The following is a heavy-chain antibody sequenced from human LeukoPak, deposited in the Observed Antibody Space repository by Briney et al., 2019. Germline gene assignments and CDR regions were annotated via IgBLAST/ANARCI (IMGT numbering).Heavy chain of an antibody. CDR3: AKDSTYSTNYYYYYMDV. V-gene: IGHV3-23*01. Sequence: PGGSLRLSCAASGFTFSSYAMSWVRQAPGKGLEWVSAISGSGGSTYYADSVKGRFTISRDNSKNTLYLQMNSLRAEDTAVYYCAKDSTYSTNYYYYYMDVWGKGTTVTVSS. CDR2: ISGSGGST. CDR1: GFTFSSYA. J-gene: IGHJ6*03. D-gene: IGHD2-2*01.